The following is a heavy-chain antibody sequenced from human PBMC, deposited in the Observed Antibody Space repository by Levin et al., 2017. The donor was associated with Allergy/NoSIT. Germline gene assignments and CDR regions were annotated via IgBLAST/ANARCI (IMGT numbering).Heavy chain of an antibody. CDR3: ARQGGYYYYYGMDV. Sequence: SETLSLTCTVSGGSISSYYWSWIRQPPGKGLEWIGNIYYSGSTNYNPSLKSRVTISVDTSKNQFSLKLSSVTAADTAVYYCARQGGYYYYYGMDVWGQGTTVTVSS. J-gene: IGHJ6*02. CDR1: GGSISSYY. CDR2: IYYSGST. V-gene: IGHV4-59*08.